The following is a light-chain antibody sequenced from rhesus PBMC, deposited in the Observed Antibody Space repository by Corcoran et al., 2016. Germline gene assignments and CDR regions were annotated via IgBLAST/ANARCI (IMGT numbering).Light chain of an antibody. V-gene: IGLV2-32*02. CDR2: EVS. J-gene: IGLJ6*01. Sequence: QAALTQPRSVSGSPGQSVTASCPGTSSDICGYNYVSWYQQHPGTAPKLMIYEVSKRPSGVSDRFSVSKSGNTASLPISGLRAEDEADYYCCSYAGNNTFVFGSGTKLTVL. CDR3: CSYAGNNTFV. CDR1: SSDICGYNY.